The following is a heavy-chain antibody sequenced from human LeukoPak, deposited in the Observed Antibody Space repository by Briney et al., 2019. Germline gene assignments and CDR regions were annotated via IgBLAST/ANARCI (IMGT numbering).Heavy chain of an antibody. Sequence: GGSLRLSCAASGFTFSSYWMHWVRQAPGKGLVWVSRINSDGSSTSYADSVKGRFTISRDNAKNTLYLQMNSLRAEDTAVYYCARKKATDYYYYYYGMDVWGQGTTATVSS. J-gene: IGHJ6*02. V-gene: IGHV3-74*01. D-gene: IGHD5-24*01. CDR1: GFTFSSYW. CDR3: ARKKATDYYYYYYGMDV. CDR2: INSDGSST.